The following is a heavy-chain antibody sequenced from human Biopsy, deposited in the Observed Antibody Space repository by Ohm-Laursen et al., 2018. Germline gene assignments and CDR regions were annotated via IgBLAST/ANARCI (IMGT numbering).Heavy chain of an antibody. Sequence: SLRLSCAASGFTFHTYAMNWVRQAPGKGLEWVAHIDVSDYNTYYADSVKGRFTISRDNAKNTLYLQMNSLRAEDTAVYYCARDNWLGYWGQGILVTVSS. CDR1: GFTFHTYA. CDR2: IDVSDYNT. CDR3: ARDNWLGY. J-gene: IGHJ4*02. V-gene: IGHV3-23*01. D-gene: IGHD6-19*01.